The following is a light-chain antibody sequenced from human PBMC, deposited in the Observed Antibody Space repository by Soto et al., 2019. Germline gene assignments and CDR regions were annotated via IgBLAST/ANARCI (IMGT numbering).Light chain of an antibody. V-gene: IGKV3-15*01. Sequence: ETMMTQSQATLSPSPGDRATLXCRASQSVSNNLAWYQQKPGQAPRRLIYGAATRATGIPAKFSGSGSGTEFTLTISSLQSEDFAVYYCQHYNDWPTLTFGGGTKVDIK. CDR1: QSVSNN. CDR3: QHYNDWPTLT. J-gene: IGKJ4*01. CDR2: GAA.